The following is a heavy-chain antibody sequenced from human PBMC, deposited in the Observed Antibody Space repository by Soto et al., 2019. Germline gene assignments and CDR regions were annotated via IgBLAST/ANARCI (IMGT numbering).Heavy chain of an antibody. Sequence: AASVKVSCKASGDVFRSYGINWVRQASGQGLEWMGGIIPISGTTNYAQKFQGRVAITADESTDTVYMELSRLRSEDTAVYFCARVRCFNGLCHTADYGMDVWGQGTTVTVSS. CDR2: IIPISGTT. V-gene: IGHV1-69*13. CDR1: GDVFRSYG. CDR3: ARVRCFNGLCHTADYGMDV. D-gene: IGHD2-8*01. J-gene: IGHJ6*02.